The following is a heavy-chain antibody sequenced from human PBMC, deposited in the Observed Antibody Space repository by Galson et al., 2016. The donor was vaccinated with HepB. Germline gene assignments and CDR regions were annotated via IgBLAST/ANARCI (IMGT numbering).Heavy chain of an antibody. Sequence: VKVSCKASGYTFTNYGISWVRQAPGQGLEWMGWISAYNGDTSYAQKLQGSVTMTTDTSTSTAYMELRSLRSVDTAVYYCAGGYYASGGSDFAYWGQGTLVTVFS. CDR3: AGGYYASGGSDFAY. J-gene: IGHJ4*02. CDR2: ISAYNGDT. D-gene: IGHD3-10*01. CDR1: GYTFTNYG. V-gene: IGHV1-18*01.